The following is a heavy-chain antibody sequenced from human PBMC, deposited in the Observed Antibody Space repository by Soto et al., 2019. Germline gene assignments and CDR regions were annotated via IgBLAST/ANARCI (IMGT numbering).Heavy chain of an antibody. D-gene: IGHD3-3*01. CDR2: IYYSGST. CDR3: ARGPRDITIFYY. V-gene: IGHV4-59*01. J-gene: IGHJ4*02. Sequence: SETLSLTCTVSGGSISSYYWSWIRQPPGKGLEWIGYIYYSGSTNYNPSLKSRVTISVDTSKNQFSLKLSSVTAADTAVYYCARGPRDITIFYYWGQGTLVTVSS. CDR1: GGSISSYY.